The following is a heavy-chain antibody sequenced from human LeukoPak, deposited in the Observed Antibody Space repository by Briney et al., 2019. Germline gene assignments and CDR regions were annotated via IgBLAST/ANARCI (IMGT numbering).Heavy chain of an antibody. Sequence: ASVKVSCKASGYTFTGYYMHWVRQAPGQGLEWMGWINPNSGGTNYAQTFEGRVTMTRDTSISTASLDLSKLRSDDTAVYYCARESIRIVGAAKVKFFDYWGQGTLLTVSS. D-gene: IGHD1-26*01. CDR3: ARESIRIVGAAKVKFFDY. J-gene: IGHJ4*02. V-gene: IGHV1-2*02. CDR2: INPNSGGT. CDR1: GYTFTGYY.